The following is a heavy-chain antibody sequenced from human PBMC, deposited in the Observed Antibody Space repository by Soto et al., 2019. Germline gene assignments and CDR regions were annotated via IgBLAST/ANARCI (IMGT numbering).Heavy chain of an antibody. V-gene: IGHV3-21*01. J-gene: IGHJ6*02. D-gene: IGHD3-10*01. CDR3: ARDSGEDGMDV. Sequence: EVQLVESGGGLVKPGGSLRLSCAASGFSFSSYAINWVRQAPGKGLEWVSSISSSSSYIYYADSVKGRFTISRDNAKNSLYLQMNSLRAEDTAVYYCARDSGEDGMDVWGQGTTVTVSS. CDR1: GFSFSSYA. CDR2: ISSSSSYI.